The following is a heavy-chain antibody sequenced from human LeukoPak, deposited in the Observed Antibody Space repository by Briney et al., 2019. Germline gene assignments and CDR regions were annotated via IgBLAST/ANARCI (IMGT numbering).Heavy chain of an antibody. CDR2: IIPIFGTA. V-gene: IGHV1-69*06. Sequence: SVKVSCKASGGTFSSYAISWVRQAPGQGLEWMGGIIPIFGTANYAQKFQGRVTTTADKSTSTAYMELSSLRSEDTAVYYCARGQRYSSSWHTRTTDYYYYYGMDVWGQGTTVTVSS. CDR1: GGTFSSYA. D-gene: IGHD6-13*01. CDR3: ARGQRYSSSWHTRTTDYYYYYGMDV. J-gene: IGHJ6*02.